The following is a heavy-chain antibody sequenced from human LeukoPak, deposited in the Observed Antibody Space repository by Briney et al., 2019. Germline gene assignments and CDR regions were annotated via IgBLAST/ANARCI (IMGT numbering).Heavy chain of an antibody. CDR2: IKQDGSEK. D-gene: IGHD6-6*01. V-gene: IGHV3-7*01. J-gene: IGHJ3*02. CDR3: ARAYSSSSGRDAFDI. CDR1: GFTFSSYA. Sequence: GGSLRLSCAASGFTFSSYAMSWVRQAPGKGLEWVANIKQDGSEKYYVDSVKGRYTISRDNAKNSLYLQMNSLRAEDTAVYYCARAYSSSSGRDAFDIWGQGTLVTVSS.